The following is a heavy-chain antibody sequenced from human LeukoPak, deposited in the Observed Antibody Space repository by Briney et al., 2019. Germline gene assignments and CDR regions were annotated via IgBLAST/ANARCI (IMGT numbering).Heavy chain of an antibody. CDR1: GFTFSSYG. CDR3: AKDFGRAVAGDPYYYYGMDV. J-gene: IGHJ6*02. Sequence: GRSLRLSCAASGFTFSSYGMHWVRQAPGKGLEWVAVISYDGSNKYYADYVKGRFTISRDNSKNTLYLQVNSLRAEDTAVYYCAKDFGRAVAGDPYYYYGMDVWGQGTTVTVSS. CDR2: ISYDGSNK. D-gene: IGHD6-19*01. V-gene: IGHV3-30*18.